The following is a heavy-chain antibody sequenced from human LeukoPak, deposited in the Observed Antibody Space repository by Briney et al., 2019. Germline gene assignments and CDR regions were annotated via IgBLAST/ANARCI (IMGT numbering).Heavy chain of an antibody. Sequence: GGSLRLSCAASGFTFSSYGMHWVRQAPGKGLEWVAFIRYDGSNKYYADSVKGRFTISRDNSKNTLYLQMNSLGAEDTAVYYCAKANCSGGSCYTDYWGQGTLVTVSS. CDR3: AKANCSGGSCYTDY. D-gene: IGHD2-15*01. V-gene: IGHV3-30*02. CDR1: GFTFSSYG. J-gene: IGHJ4*02. CDR2: IRYDGSNK.